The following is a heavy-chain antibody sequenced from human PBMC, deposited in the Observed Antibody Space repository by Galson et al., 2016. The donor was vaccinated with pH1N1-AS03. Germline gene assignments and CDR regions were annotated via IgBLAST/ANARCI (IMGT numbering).Heavy chain of an antibody. J-gene: IGHJ4*02. D-gene: IGHD6-13*01. CDR1: GFSLTSPGVC. Sequence: PALVKPTQTPTLTCSFSGFSLTSPGVCVTWVRQPPGKALEWLATIDSDADKYYTTPLKARLTISKDTSKNQVVLTITNMDPVDTATYYCARVWGAAAGYFDYWGPGNLVVVSS. CDR3: ARVWGAAAGYFDY. CDR2: IDSDADK. V-gene: IGHV2-70*20.